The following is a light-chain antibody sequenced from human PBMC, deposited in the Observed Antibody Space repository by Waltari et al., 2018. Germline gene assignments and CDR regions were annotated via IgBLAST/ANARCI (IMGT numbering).Light chain of an antibody. V-gene: IGLV2-14*01. CDR3: TSYTSSNTYV. CDR1: SSDVGSYNY. J-gene: IGLJ1*01. CDR2: DVS. Sequence: QSALTQPASVSGSRGQSITISCTGTSSDVGSYNYVSWYQQHPGKAPKLMIYDVSQRPSGVSNRFSGSKSGNTASLTISGLQAEDEADYYCTSYTSSNTYVFGTGTKVTVL.